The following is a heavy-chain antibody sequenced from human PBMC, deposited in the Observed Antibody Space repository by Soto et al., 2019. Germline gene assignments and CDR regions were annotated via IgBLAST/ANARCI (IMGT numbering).Heavy chain of an antibody. J-gene: IGHJ4*02. CDR1: GFTFSSYA. V-gene: IGHV3-23*01. D-gene: IGHD6-19*01. CDR3: AKCSPRYSSGLKAYYFDY. CDR2: ISGSGGST. Sequence: EVQLLESGGGLVQPGGSLRLPCAASGFTFSSYAMSWVRQAPGKGLEWVSAISGSGGSTYYADSVKGRFTISRDNSKNTLYLQMNSLRAEDTAVYYCAKCSPRYSSGLKAYYFDYWGQGTLVTVSS.